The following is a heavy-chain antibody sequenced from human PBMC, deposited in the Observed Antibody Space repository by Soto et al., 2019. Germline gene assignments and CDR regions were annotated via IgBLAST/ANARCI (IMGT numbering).Heavy chain of an antibody. Sequence: EVQLVESGGGLVKPGGSLRLSCAASGFTFSNAWMSWVRQAPGKGLEWVGRIKSKTDGGTTDYAAPVKGRFTISRDDSKNTLYLQMNSLKTEDTAVYYCTTGVVVVPADPRYWGQGTLVTVSS. CDR2: IKSKTDGGTT. D-gene: IGHD2-2*01. J-gene: IGHJ4*02. CDR3: TTGVVVVPADPRY. V-gene: IGHV3-15*01. CDR1: GFTFSNAW.